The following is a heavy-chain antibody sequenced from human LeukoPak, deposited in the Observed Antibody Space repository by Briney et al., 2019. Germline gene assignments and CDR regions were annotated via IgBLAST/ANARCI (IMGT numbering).Heavy chain of an antibody. CDR3: ARAVYYSNYLGY. J-gene: IGHJ4*01. V-gene: IGHV3-74*01. CDR2: INSDGSST. CDR1: GFTFSSYW. Sequence: HPGGSLRLSCAASGFTFSSYWMHWVRQAPGKGLVWVSRINSDGSSTIYGDSVKGRFTISRDNAKNTLYPQMNSLRAEDTAMYYCARAVYYSNYLGYWGQGTLVTVSS. D-gene: IGHD3-10*01.